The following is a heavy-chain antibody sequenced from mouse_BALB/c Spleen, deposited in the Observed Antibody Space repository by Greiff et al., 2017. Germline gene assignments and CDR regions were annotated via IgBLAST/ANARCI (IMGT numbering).Heavy chain of an antibody. CDR1: GFTFTDYY. Sequence: DVHLVESGGGLVQPGGSLRLSCAASGFTFTDYYMSWVRQPPGKALEWLGFIRSKANGYTTEYSASGKRRFTISRDNSQSILYLQMNTLRAENSATYYCARESGNYGFYYAMAYGGQGTSVPVSS. J-gene: IGHJ4*01. CDR3: ARESGNYGFYYAMAY. V-gene: IGHV7-3*02. D-gene: IGHD2-1*01. CDR2: IRSKANGYTT.